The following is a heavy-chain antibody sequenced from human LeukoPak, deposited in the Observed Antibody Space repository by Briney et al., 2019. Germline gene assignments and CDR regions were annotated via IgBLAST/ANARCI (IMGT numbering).Heavy chain of an antibody. CDR1: GFTFSSYA. D-gene: IGHD3-22*01. J-gene: IGHJ4*02. Sequence: GGSLRLSCAASGFTFSSYAMSWVHQAPGKGLEWVSTLSGSGGNTYYADSVKGRVTISRDNSKNTLYLQMNSLRAEDTAVYHCAKGSYYYDSADYFDYWGQGTLVTVSS. V-gene: IGHV3-23*01. CDR2: LSGSGGNT. CDR3: AKGSYYYDSADYFDY.